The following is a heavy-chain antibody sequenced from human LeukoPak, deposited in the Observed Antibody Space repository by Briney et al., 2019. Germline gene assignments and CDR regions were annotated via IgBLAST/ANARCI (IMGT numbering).Heavy chain of an antibody. CDR2: ICYSGST. CDR3: ARFPSTYYYDSSGYPVYYYGMDV. D-gene: IGHD3-22*01. V-gene: IGHV4-59*01. J-gene: IGHJ6*02. Sequence: PSETLSLTCTVSGGSISSDYWSWIRQPPPQGLEWIGYICYSGSTNYNPSLKSRVPISVDTSKHQFSLKLSSVTAADTAVYYCARFPSTYYYDSSGYPVYYYGMDVWGQGTTVTVSS. CDR1: GGSISSDY.